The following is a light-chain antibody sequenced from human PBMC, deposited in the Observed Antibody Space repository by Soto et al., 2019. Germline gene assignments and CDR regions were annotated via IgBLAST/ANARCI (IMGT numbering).Light chain of an antibody. J-gene: IGKJ1*01. Sequence: DIQMTQSPSSLSASVGDRVTITCRASQTISTSLSWYQQKAGKAPKFLIYDASSLQSGVPLRFSGSGSGTEFTLTIRGLQPEDFGTYYCLQSFAPPWTVGQGTRVDIK. CDR3: LQSFAPPWT. CDR1: QTISTS. V-gene: IGKV1-39*01. CDR2: DAS.